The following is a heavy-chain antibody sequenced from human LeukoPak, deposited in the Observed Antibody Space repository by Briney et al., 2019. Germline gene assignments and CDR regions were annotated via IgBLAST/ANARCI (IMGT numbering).Heavy chain of an antibody. D-gene: IGHD6-13*01. CDR1: GGSISSGGYS. CDR3: ARVGAAAGDDY. J-gene: IGHJ4*02. Sequence: SGTLSLTCAVSGGSISSGGYSWSWIRQPPGKGLEWIGYIYHSGSTYYNPSLKSRVTISVDRSKNQFSLKLSSVTAADTAVYYCARVGAAAGDDYWGQGTLVTVSS. CDR2: IYHSGST. V-gene: IGHV4-30-2*01.